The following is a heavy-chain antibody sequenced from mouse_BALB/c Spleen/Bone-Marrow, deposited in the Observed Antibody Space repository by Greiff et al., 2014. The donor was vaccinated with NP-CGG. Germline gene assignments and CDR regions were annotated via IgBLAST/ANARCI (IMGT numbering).Heavy chain of an antibody. Sequence: EVQLVESGGGLVQPGGSRKLSCAASGFTFSSFGMHWVRQAPEKGLEWVAYISSGSSTIYYADTVKGRFTISRDNPKNTLFLQMTGLRSEDTAMYYCARLRRYYGYFDYWGQGTTLTVSS. V-gene: IGHV5-17*02. D-gene: IGHD1-1*01. J-gene: IGHJ2*01. CDR3: ARLRRYYGYFDY. CDR1: GFTFSSFG. CDR2: ISSGSSTI.